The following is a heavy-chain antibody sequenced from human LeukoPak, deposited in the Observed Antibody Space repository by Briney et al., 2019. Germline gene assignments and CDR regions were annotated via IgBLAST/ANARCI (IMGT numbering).Heavy chain of an antibody. D-gene: IGHD2-2*01. J-gene: IGHJ4*02. CDR2: TKYSGGP. Sequence: SETLSLTCTVSGCSISSSSYYWGWIRQPPGKGLEWIGSTKYSGGPYYHPPLKSRDTISVDTSKSQLSRKLSSVTAADAAGYYCARLVVRVFDYWGQGTLVSVSS. CDR1: GCSISSSSYY. CDR3: ARLVVRVFDY. V-gene: IGHV4-39*01.